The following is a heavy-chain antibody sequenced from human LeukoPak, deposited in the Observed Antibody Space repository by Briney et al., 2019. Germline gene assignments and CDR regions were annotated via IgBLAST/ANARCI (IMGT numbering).Heavy chain of an antibody. CDR2: ISSSSNYI. J-gene: IGHJ3*02. Sequence: GGSLRLSCAASGFTFSSYNMNWVRQAPGKGLEWVSSISSSSNYIYYADSVKGRFTISRDNAKNSLYLQMNSLRAEDTAVYYCARSLRDGYNFGDAFDIWGQGTMVTVSS. CDR1: GFTFSSYN. CDR3: ARSLRDGYNFGDAFDI. D-gene: IGHD5-24*01. V-gene: IGHV3-21*01.